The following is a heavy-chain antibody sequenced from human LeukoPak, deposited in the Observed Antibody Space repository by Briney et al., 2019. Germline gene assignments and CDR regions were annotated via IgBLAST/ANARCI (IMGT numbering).Heavy chain of an antibody. J-gene: IGHJ3*02. CDR2: ISYDGSNK. Sequence: PGRSLRLSCAASGFTFSSYGMHWVRQAPGKGLECVAVISYDGSNKYYADSVKGRFTISRDNSKNTLYLQMNSLRAEDTAVYYCANIDYGDYAGALDIWGQGTTVTVSS. CDR1: GFTFSSYG. V-gene: IGHV3-30*18. CDR3: ANIDYGDYAGALDI. D-gene: IGHD4-17*01.